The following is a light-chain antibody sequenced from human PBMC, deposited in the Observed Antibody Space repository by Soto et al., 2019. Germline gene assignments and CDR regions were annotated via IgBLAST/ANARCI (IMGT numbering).Light chain of an antibody. CDR2: SNN. V-gene: IGLV1-47*02. Sequence: QSVLTQPPSASGTPGQRVSISCSGSRSNIGRNYVYWYQQLPGTAPKLLIQSNNERPSGVPVRFSGSKSGTSVSLAISGLRSEDEATDYCAAWADTLKGKVFGGGTKLTVL. CDR1: RSNIGRNY. J-gene: IGLJ3*02. CDR3: AAWADTLKGKV.